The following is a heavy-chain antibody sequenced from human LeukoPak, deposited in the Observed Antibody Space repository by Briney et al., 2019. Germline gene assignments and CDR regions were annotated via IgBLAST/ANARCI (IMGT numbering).Heavy chain of an antibody. J-gene: IGHJ4*02. CDR1: XXXXXGYY. Sequence: SETXSXXXXXYXXXXXGYYXSWIRXPPGKGLEWIGEINHSGSTNYNPSLKSRVTISVDTSKNQFSLKLSSVTAADTAVYYCARSFYGDYDYWGQGTLVTVSS. V-gene: IGHV4-34*01. CDR3: ARSFYGDYDY. D-gene: IGHD4-17*01. CDR2: INHSGST.